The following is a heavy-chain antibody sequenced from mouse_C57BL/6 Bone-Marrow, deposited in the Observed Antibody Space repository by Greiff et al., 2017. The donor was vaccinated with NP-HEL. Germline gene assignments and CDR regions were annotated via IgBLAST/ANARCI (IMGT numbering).Heavy chain of an antibody. CDR1: GFSLTSYG. Sequence: QVQLQQSGPGLVQPSQCLSITCTVSGFSLTSYGVHWVRQSPGKGLEWLGVIWSGGSTDYNAAFISRLSLSKDNSKSQVFFKMNSLQADDTAIYYCARKGYYDYERYWYFDVWGTGTTVTVSS. CDR3: ARKGYYDYERYWYFDV. D-gene: IGHD2-4*01. V-gene: IGHV2-2*01. CDR2: IWSGGST. J-gene: IGHJ1*03.